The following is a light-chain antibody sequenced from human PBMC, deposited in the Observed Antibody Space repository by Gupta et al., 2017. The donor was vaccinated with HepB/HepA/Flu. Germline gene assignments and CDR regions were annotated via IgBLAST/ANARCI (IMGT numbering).Light chain of an antibody. CDR2: AAS. CDR3: QQYDSYPLT. CDR1: QGISSY. Sequence: AIRMTQSPSSFSASTGDRVTITCRASQGISSYLAWYQHKPGKAPKLLIYAASTLQSGVPSRFSGSGSGTDFTLTISCLQSEDFATYYCQQYDSYPLTFGHGTKVDIK. V-gene: IGKV1-8*01. J-gene: IGKJ3*01.